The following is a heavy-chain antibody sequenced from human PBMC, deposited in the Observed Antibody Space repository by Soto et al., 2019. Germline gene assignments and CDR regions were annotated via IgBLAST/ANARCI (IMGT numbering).Heavy chain of an antibody. CDR2: MYYSGST. Sequence: QVQLQESGPGLVKPSETLSLTCTVSGGSISSYYWSWIRQPPGKGLEWIGYMYYSGSTNYNPSLKSRVTISVDTSKNQFSLKLSSVTAADTAVYYCASRVEMGYWGQGTLVTVSS. D-gene: IGHD3-10*01. CDR1: GGSISSYY. V-gene: IGHV4-59*01. CDR3: ASRVEMGY. J-gene: IGHJ4*02.